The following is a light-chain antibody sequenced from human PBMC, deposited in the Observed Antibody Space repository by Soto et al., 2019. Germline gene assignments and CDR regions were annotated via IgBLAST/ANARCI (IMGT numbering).Light chain of an antibody. Sequence: QSALTQPASVSGSPGQSITISCTGTSTDVGGYNYVSWYQQHPGKAPKLMIYEVTNRPSGVSNRFPGSKSGNTASLTISGLQAEDEADYYCSSYTSSNTLVVFGTGTKLTVL. CDR1: STDVGGYNY. J-gene: IGLJ1*01. V-gene: IGLV2-14*01. CDR3: SSYTSSNTLVV. CDR2: EVT.